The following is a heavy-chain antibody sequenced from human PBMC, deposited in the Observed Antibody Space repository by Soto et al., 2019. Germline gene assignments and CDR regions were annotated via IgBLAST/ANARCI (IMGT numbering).Heavy chain of an antibody. CDR3: ARDGYRSWSGSYGMDV. V-gene: IGHV4-31*03. D-gene: IGHD3-3*01. J-gene: IGHJ6*02. CDR2: IYYSGST. CDR1: GGSISSGGYY. Sequence: QVQLQESGRGLVKPSQTLSLTCTVSGGSISSGGYYWSWIRQHPGKGLEWIGYIYYSGSTYYNPSLKSRVTISVDTSKNQFSLKLSSVTAADTAVYYCARDGYRSWSGSYGMDVWGQGTTVTVSS.